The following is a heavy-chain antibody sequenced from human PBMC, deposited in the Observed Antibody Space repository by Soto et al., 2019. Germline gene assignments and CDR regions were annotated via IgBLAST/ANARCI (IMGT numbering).Heavy chain of an antibody. CDR2: ISWNSGSI. V-gene: IGHV3-9*01. Sequence: DVQLVESGGGLVQPGRSLRLSCAASGFTFDDYAMHWVRQAPGKGLEWVSGISWNSGSIGYADSVKGRFTISRDNAKNSLYLQMNSLRAEDTALYYCAKDRGQTTAAGTHFFDYWGQGTLVTVSS. CDR1: GFTFDDYA. D-gene: IGHD6-13*01. J-gene: IGHJ4*02. CDR3: AKDRGQTTAAGTHFFDY.